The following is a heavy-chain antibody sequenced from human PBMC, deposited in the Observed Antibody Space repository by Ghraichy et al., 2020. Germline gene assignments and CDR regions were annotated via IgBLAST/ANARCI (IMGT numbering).Heavy chain of an antibody. CDR1: GGSFSGYY. J-gene: IGHJ3*02. CDR2: INHSGST. CDR3: ARGGVPQSKRWLQIRRPNAFDI. V-gene: IGHV4-34*01. D-gene: IGHD5-24*01. Sequence: SETLSLTCAVYGGSFSGYYWSWIRQPPGKGLEWIGEINHSGSTNYNPSLKSRVTISVDTSKNQFSLKLSSVTAADTAVYYCARGGVPQSKRWLQIRRPNAFDIWGQGTMVTVSS.